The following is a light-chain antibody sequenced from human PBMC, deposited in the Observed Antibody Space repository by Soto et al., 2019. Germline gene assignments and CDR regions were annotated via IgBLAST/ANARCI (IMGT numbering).Light chain of an antibody. CDR3: KQRSNXPQT. Sequence: EIVLTQSPATLSLSPGEIATLSCRAIQSVSSYLDCYQQKPGQAPRLLIYDASNRATGIPARFSGSGSGTDFTLTISSLEPEDFAVYYSKQRSNXPQTCGQRTKV. CDR2: DAS. V-gene: IGKV3-11*01. J-gene: IGKJ1*01. CDR1: QSVSSY.